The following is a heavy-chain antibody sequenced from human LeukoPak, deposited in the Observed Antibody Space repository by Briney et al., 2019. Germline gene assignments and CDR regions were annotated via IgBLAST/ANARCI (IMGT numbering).Heavy chain of an antibody. D-gene: IGHD4-17*01. J-gene: IGHJ4*02. CDR3: ARDAPRATVTTPSFDY. V-gene: IGHV1-18*04. CDR1: GYNFIIFG. CDR2: ISAYNGNT. Sequence: ASVKVSCKTSGYNFIIFGISWVRQAPGQGLEWMGWISAYNGNTNYAQKLQGRVTMTTDTSTSTAYMELRSLRSDDTAVYYCARDAPRATVTTPSFDYWGQGTLVTVSS.